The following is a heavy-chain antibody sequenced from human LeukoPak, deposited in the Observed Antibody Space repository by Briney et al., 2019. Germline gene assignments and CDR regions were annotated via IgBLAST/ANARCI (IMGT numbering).Heavy chain of an antibody. J-gene: IGHJ3*02. CDR2: INHSGST. Sequence: TSETLSLTCAVYGGSFSGYYWSWIRQPPGKGLEWIGEINHSGSTNYNPSLKSRVTISVDTSKNQFSLKLSSVTAADTAVYYCARVQLGGNGRGAFDIWGQGTMVTVSS. CDR1: GGSFSGYY. D-gene: IGHD4-23*01. V-gene: IGHV4-34*01. CDR3: ARVQLGGNGRGAFDI.